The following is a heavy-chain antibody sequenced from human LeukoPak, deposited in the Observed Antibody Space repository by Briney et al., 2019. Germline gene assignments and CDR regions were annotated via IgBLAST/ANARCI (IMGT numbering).Heavy chain of an antibody. D-gene: IGHD4-23*01. CDR3: ARGPYGGNTNYYFDY. CDR2: IKQDGSEK. V-gene: IGHV3-7*01. CDR1: GFTFSSYA. J-gene: IGHJ4*02. Sequence: GGSLRLSCAASGFTFSSYAMSWVRQAPGKGLEWVANIKQDGSEKYYVVSVKGRFTISRDNAKNSLYLQMNSLRAEDTAVYYCARGPYGGNTNYYFDYWGQGTLVTVSS.